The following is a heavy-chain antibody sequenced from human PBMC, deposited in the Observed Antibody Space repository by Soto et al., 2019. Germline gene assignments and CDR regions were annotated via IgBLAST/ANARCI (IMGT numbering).Heavy chain of an antibody. CDR2: INPSGGST. CDR1: GYTFTSYY. J-gene: IGHJ4*02. CDR3: ARDYDSSGYPRYYFGY. V-gene: IGHV1-46*03. D-gene: IGHD3-22*01. Sequence: QVQLVQSGAEVKKPGASVKVSCKASGYTFTSYYMHWVRQAPRQGLEWMGIINPSGGSTSYAQKCQGRVTMTRDTSTSTVYMELSSLRSEDTAVYYCARDYDSSGYPRYYFGYWGQGTLVTVSS.